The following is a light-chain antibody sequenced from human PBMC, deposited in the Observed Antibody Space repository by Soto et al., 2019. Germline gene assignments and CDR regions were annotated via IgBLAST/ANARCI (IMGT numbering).Light chain of an antibody. CDR3: CSYAGSYSYV. CDR2: DVS. J-gene: IGLJ1*01. CDR1: SSDVGGYNY. Sequence: QSVLTQPRPVSGSPGQSVTISCTGTSSDVGGYNYVSWYQEQPGKAPKLMIYDVSKRPSGVPDRFSGSKSGNTASLTISGLQAEDEADYYCCSYAGSYSYVFGTGTKVTVL. V-gene: IGLV2-11*01.